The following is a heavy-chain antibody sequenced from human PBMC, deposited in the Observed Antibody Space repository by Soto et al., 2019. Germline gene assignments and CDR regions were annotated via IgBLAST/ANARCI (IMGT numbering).Heavy chain of an antibody. V-gene: IGHV1-69*02. CDR1: GDTFSYYS. D-gene: IGHD3-10*01. CDR2: VIPMLSMS. J-gene: IGHJ4*02. CDR3: AGSYGSGSRAFEY. Sequence: QVQLVQSGAEVKKPGSSVKVSCKASGDTFSYYSVHWVRQAPGLGLEWMGRVIPMLSMSNYAQKFQGRVTISADKSTGTVFMVLSSLRSEDTAMYYCAGSYGSGSRAFEYWGQGALVTVSS.